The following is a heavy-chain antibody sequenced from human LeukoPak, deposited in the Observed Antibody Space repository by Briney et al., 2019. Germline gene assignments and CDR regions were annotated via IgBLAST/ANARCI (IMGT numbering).Heavy chain of an antibody. CDR1: GYTFTGYY. V-gene: IGHV1-2*02. CDR2: INPNSSGT. Sequence: ASVKVSCKASGYTFTGYYMHWVRQAPGQGLEWMGWINPNSSGTNYAQKFQGRVTMTTDTSMSTAYMELSRLASDDTAVYYCARAGGRSWFDPWGQGTLVTVSS. J-gene: IGHJ5*02. CDR3: ARAGGRSWFDP.